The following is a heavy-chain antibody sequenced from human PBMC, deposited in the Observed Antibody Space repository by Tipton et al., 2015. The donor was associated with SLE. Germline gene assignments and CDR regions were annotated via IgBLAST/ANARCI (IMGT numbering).Heavy chain of an antibody. CDR2: ISGSGGST. CDR1: GFTFSSYV. V-gene: IGHV3-23*01. CDR3: AKSPTYYDILTGYYKGFGYFQH. D-gene: IGHD3-9*01. J-gene: IGHJ1*01. Sequence: SLRLSCAASGFTFSSYVMSWVRQAPGKGLEWVSAISGSGGSTYYADSVKGRFTISRDNSKNTLYLQMNSLRAEDTAVYYCAKSPTYYDILTGYYKGFGYFQHWGQGTLVTVSS.